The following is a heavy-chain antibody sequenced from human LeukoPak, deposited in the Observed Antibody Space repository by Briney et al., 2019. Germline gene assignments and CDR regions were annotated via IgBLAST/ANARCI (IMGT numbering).Heavy chain of an antibody. CDR3: ARGGYSSGWYSFDY. Sequence: GGSLRLSCAASGFTVSSNYMSWVRQAPGKGLEWVSVIYSGGSTYYADSVKGRFTISRDNSKNTLYLQMNSLRAEDTAVYYCARGGYSSGWYSFDYWGQGTLVTVSS. CDR1: GFTVSSNY. D-gene: IGHD6-19*01. J-gene: IGHJ4*02. CDR2: IYSGGST. V-gene: IGHV3-66*01.